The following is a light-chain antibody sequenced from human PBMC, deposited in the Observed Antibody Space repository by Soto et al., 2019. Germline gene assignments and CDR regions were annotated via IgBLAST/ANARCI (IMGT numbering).Light chain of an antibody. CDR2: GAS. CDR3: QQRSNWPRGT. J-gene: IGKJ5*01. V-gene: IGKV3-11*01. Sequence: EIVMTQSPATLSVSPGDRATLSCRASQSVDNDLAWYQQKSGQAPRLLILGASNRATGIPDRFSGSGSGTDFTLTISRVEPEDFAVYYCQQRSNWPRGTFGGGTRLEIK. CDR1: QSVDND.